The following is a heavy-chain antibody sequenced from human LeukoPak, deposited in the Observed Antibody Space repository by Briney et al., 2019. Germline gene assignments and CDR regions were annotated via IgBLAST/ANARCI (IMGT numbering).Heavy chain of an antibody. CDR1: GGSFSGYY. Sequence: SETLSLTCAVYGGSFSGYYWSWIRQPPGKGLEWIGEINNSGSTNYNPSLKSRVTISVDTSKNQFSLKLSFVTAGYTSEYYCASSAGGGDCYHLDYWGQGTLVTVSS. V-gene: IGHV4-34*01. J-gene: IGHJ4*02. CDR3: ASSAGGGDCYHLDY. D-gene: IGHD2-21*02. CDR2: INNSGST.